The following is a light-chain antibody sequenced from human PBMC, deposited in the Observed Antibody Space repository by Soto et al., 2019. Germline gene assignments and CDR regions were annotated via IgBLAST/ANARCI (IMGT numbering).Light chain of an antibody. CDR3: QQRSNWPLIT. V-gene: IGKV3-11*01. Sequence: EIVLTQSPATLSLSPGDRATLSCRASQTVSNYLAWYQQKPGQAPRLLISGASNRATGIPARFSGSGSGTDFPLTISSLEPDDFAVYCCQQRSNWPLITFGQGTRL. CDR2: GAS. CDR1: QTVSNY. J-gene: IGKJ5*01.